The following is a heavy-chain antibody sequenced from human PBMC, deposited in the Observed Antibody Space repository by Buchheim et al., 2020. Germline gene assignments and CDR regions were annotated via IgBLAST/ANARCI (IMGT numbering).Heavy chain of an antibody. Sequence: EVQLVESGGGVVQPGRSLRLSCAASGFTFSSYGMHWVRQAPGKGLEWVSSISSSSSYIYYADSVKGRFTISRDNAKNSLYLQMNSLRAEDTAVYYCARVSDYYDSSGYSAYWGQGTL. CDR3: ARVSDYYDSSGYSAY. V-gene: IGHV3-21*01. CDR1: GFTFSSYG. CDR2: ISSSSSYI. D-gene: IGHD3-22*01. J-gene: IGHJ4*02.